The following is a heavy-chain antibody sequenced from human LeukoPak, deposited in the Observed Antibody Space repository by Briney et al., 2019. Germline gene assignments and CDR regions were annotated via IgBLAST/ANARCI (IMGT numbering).Heavy chain of an antibody. V-gene: IGHV3-74*03. CDR2: IKSDGGST. Sequence: GGSLRLSCAASEVSFSTHWMHWVRQAPGKGLVWVSRIKSDGGSTTYADSVEGRFTISRDNAKNTLYLQMNSLRAEDTAVYYCARDRFYGMDVWGQGTTVAVSS. CDR1: EVSFSTHW. J-gene: IGHJ6*02. CDR3: ARDRFYGMDV.